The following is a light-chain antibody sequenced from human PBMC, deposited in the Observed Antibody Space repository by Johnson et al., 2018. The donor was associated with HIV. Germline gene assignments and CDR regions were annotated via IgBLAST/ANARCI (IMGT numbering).Light chain of an antibody. Sequence: QSVLTQPPSVSAAPGQKVTISCSGNTCDIGNNYVSCHQQLPGTAPKLLIYDNNKRPSGIPDRISGSKSGTSATLGITGLQTGDEADYYCATWDSRLNAYVFGAATKVAVL. CDR3: ATWDSRLNAYV. V-gene: IGLV1-51*01. CDR1: TCDIGNNY. CDR2: DNN. J-gene: IGLJ1*01.